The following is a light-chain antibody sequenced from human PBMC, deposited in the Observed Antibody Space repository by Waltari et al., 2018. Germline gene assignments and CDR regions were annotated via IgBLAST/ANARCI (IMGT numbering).Light chain of an antibody. CDR1: SSCGVDFNH. CDR2: DVS. Sequence: APTQPSPVSGVPGKAHTIPRTGTSSCGVDFNHCPWYQQHPGKAPKLIIFDVSNRPSGVSNRFSGSKSGNTASLTISGLQAEDEADYYCSSYIGSGNLELFGGGTSLTV. V-gene: IGLV2-14*03. J-gene: IGLJ2*01. CDR3: SSYIGSGNLEL.